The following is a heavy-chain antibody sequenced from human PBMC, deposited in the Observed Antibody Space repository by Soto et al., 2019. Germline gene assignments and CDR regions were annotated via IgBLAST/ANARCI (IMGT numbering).Heavy chain of an antibody. CDR1: GYTFTSYD. J-gene: IGHJ4*02. CDR3: ARPRYSDYLFDY. V-gene: IGHV1-18*01. D-gene: IGHD1-26*01. Sequence: GASVKVSCKASGYTFTSYDIIWVRLAPGQGLEWMGWISADNGNTNYAQKFQGRVTMTTDTSTTTVYMELRSLKSDDTAVYYCARPRYSDYLFDYWGQGTLVTVSS. CDR2: ISADNGNT.